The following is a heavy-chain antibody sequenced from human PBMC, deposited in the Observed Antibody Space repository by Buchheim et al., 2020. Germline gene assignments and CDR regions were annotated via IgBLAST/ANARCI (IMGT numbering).Heavy chain of an antibody. Sequence: EVQLMESGGGLVQPGGSLRLSCAASGFTFSSYWMSWVRQAPGKGLEWVANIKQDGSEKYYVDSVKGRFTISRDNAKNSLYLQMNSLRAEDTAVYYCARFPSGQVAGTLGTMSFDYWGQGTL. D-gene: IGHD6-19*01. CDR2: IKQDGSEK. V-gene: IGHV3-7*01. CDR1: GFTFSSYW. CDR3: ARFPSGQVAGTLGTMSFDY. J-gene: IGHJ4*02.